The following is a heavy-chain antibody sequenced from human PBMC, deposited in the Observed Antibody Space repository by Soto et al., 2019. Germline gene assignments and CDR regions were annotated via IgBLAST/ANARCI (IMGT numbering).Heavy chain of an antibody. CDR1: GGSISSSYW. J-gene: IGHJ5*02. Sequence: ASETLSLTCSVSGGSISSSYWWSWVRQPPGKGLEWIGEIYHFGSTNYSPSLKNRVTISVDTSKNHFSLQLTSVTAADTAVYYCARGAGFSYASTWFDIWGQGTLVTVSS. CDR3: ARGAGFSYASTWFDI. D-gene: IGHD5-18*01. CDR2: IYHFGST. V-gene: IGHV4-4*02.